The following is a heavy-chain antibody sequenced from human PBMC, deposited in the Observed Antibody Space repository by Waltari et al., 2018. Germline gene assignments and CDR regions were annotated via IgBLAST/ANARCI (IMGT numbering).Heavy chain of an antibody. V-gene: IGHV4-59*01. CDR3: ARERSWFDP. Sequence: QVQLQESGPGLVKPSETLSLTCTVSGASITSYYWSWIRQSPGKGLEWIGDICYSGRTDYGPSLKSRITISLDTSKNQFSLKLTSVTAADTAVYYCARERSWFDPWGPGTLVTVSS. J-gene: IGHJ5*02. CDR2: ICYSGRT. CDR1: GASITSYY.